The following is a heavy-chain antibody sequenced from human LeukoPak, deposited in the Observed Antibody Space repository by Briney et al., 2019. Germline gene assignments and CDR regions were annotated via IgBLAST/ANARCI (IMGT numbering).Heavy chain of an antibody. Sequence: SQTLSLTCAVSGGSISSGGYSWSWIRQPPGKGLEWIGYIYHSGSTYHNPSLKSRVTISVDRSKNQFSLKLSSVTAADTAVYYCARNSGYSYGYDYWGQGTLVTVSS. D-gene: IGHD5-18*01. CDR2: IYHSGST. CDR3: ARNSGYSYGYDY. J-gene: IGHJ4*02. V-gene: IGHV4-30-2*01. CDR1: GGSISSGGYS.